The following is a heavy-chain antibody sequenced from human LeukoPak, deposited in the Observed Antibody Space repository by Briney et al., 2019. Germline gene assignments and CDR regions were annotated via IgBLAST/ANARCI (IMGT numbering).Heavy chain of an antibody. J-gene: IGHJ4*02. Sequence: GESLKISCKGSGYSFNTYWIGWVRQMPGKGLEWMGIIHPGDSDTRYSPSFQGQVPMSADKSINTAYLQWSSLKASDTAMYYCARRQGCSSTSCPPDYWGQGTLVTVSS. D-gene: IGHD2-2*01. V-gene: IGHV5-51*01. CDR3: ARRQGCSSTSCPPDY. CDR1: GYSFNTYW. CDR2: IHPGDSDT.